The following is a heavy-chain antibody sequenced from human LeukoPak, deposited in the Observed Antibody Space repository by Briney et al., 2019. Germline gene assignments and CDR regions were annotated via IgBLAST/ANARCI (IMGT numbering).Heavy chain of an antibody. CDR2: GDYSGSS. Sequence: SETLSLTCTVSGTVSRGSLSGTKYYWGWIRQPPGKGLEWIGSGDYSGSSYYNPSLKSRVTISADTSKNQFSLKLSSVTAADTAVYYCARVRSWGSYPSWFDPWGQGTLVTVSS. D-gene: IGHD3-16*02. CDR1: RGSLSGTKYY. CDR3: ARVRSWGSYPSWFDP. V-gene: IGHV4-39*07. J-gene: IGHJ5*02.